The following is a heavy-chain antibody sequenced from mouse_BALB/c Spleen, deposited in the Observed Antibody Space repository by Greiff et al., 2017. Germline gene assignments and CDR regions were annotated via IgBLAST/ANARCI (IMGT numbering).Heavy chain of an antibody. Sequence: VQLQQSGAELVKPGASVKLSCTASGFNIKDTYMHWVKQRPEQGLEWIGRIDPANGNTKYDPKFQGKATITADTSSNTAYLQLSSLTSEDTAVYYCAPSSSYERPYWGQGTLVTGSA. V-gene: IGHV14-3*02. CDR3: APSSSYERPY. CDR2: IDPANGNT. CDR1: GFNIKDTY. J-gene: IGHJ3*01. D-gene: IGHD1-1*01.